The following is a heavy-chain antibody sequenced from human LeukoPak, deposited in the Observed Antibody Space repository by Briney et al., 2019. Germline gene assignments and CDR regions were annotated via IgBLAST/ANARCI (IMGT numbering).Heavy chain of an antibody. CDR1: GFTVSSNY. J-gene: IGHJ4*02. Sequence: GGSLRLSCAASGFTVSSNYMSWVRQAPGKGLEWVSFIYSGGNTYYPDSVKGRFTISRDNSKNTVNLQMNSLRAEDTAMYYCARRAGDYSHPYDYWGQGTLVTVSS. V-gene: IGHV3-53*01. D-gene: IGHD3-22*01. CDR2: IYSGGNT. CDR3: ARRAGDYSHPYDY.